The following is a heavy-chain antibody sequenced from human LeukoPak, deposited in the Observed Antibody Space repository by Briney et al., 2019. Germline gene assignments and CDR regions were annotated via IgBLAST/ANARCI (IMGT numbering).Heavy chain of an antibody. Sequence: GASVKVSCKASGYTFTGYYMHWVRQAPGQGLEWMGWISAYNGNTNYAQKLQGRVTMTTDTSTSTAYMELRSLRSDDAAVYYCARSTSSVNRFDPWGQGTLVTVSS. CDR2: ISAYNGNT. CDR1: GYTFTGYY. J-gene: IGHJ5*02. D-gene: IGHD2-2*01. V-gene: IGHV1-18*04. CDR3: ARSTSSVNRFDP.